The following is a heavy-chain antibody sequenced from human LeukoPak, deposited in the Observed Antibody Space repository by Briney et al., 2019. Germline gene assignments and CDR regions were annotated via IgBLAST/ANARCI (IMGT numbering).Heavy chain of an antibody. D-gene: IGHD3-22*01. CDR2: ISSSSSYI. J-gene: IGHJ3*02. CDR1: GFTFSSYS. V-gene: IGHV3-21*01. Sequence: GGSLRLSCAASGFTFSSYSMNWVRQAPGKGLEWVSSISSSSSYIYYADSVKGRFTISRDNAKNSLYLQMNSLRAVDTAVYYCARSRDSSGYYRPDAFDIWGQGTMVTVSS. CDR3: ARSRDSSGYYRPDAFDI.